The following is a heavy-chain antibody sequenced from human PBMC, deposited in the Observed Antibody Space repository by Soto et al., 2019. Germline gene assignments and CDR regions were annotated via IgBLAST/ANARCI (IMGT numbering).Heavy chain of an antibody. J-gene: IGHJ4*02. Sequence: SETLSLTCTVSGGSISSSSYYWGWIRQPPGKGLEWIGSIYYSGSTYYNPSLKSRVTISVDTSKNQFSLKLSSVTAADTAVYYCAGLSPPYYDFWSGYPIATYYFDDWGQGTLVTVSS. CDR2: IYYSGST. CDR1: GGSISSSSYY. CDR3: AGLSPPYYDFWSGYPIATYYFDD. D-gene: IGHD3-3*01. V-gene: IGHV4-39*01.